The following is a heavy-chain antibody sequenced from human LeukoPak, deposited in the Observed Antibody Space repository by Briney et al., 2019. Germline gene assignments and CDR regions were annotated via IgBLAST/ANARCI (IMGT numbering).Heavy chain of an antibody. CDR1: VFTFSSRW. CDR3: ARDSDGYDL. Sequence: GGSLGLSCRASVFTFSSRWVSGVRQAPGKGLEWVANTKQDGCEKYYVDSVKGRFTISRDNAKNSLYLQMNSVRVDDTAVYYCARDSDGYDLWGQGTLVTVSS. V-gene: IGHV3-7*01. CDR2: TKQDGCEK. D-gene: IGHD2-15*01. J-gene: IGHJ4*02.